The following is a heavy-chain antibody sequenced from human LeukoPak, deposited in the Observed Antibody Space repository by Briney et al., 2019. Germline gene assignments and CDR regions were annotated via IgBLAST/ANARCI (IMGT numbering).Heavy chain of an antibody. Sequence: SETLSLTCTVSGGSISSYYWSWGRQPPGKGLEWRGYIYYSGSTNYNPSLTSRVTISVDTSNNKFSLKRSSVTAADTAVYYCATSPNSSSWYYSWYLDLSGRSTLVT. D-gene: IGHD6-13*01. CDR1: GGSISSYY. J-gene: IGHJ2*01. CDR2: IYYSGST. CDR3: ATSPNSSSWYYSWYLDL. V-gene: IGHV4-59*12.